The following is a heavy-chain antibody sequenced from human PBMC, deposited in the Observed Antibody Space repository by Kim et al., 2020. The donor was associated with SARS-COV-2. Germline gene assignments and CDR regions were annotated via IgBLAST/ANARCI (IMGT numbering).Heavy chain of an antibody. CDR2: ISSSGSI. D-gene: IGHD3-16*01. V-gene: IGHV3-48*01. J-gene: IGHJ6*02. CDR1: GFTFSTYC. CDR3: SRSGENGGSSCGVDV. Sequence: GGSLRLSCAASGFTFSTYCMNWVRQAPGKGLEWVADISSSGSIYYAESVKGRFTISRDSAENTLYLQMNSLRAEDTAVYYCSRSGENGGSSCGVDVWGQG.